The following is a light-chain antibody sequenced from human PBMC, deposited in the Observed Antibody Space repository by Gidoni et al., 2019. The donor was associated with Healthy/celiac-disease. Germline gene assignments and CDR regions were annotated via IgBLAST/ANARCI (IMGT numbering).Light chain of an antibody. CDR1: SSDVGGYDY. Sequence: QSALTQPRSVSGSPGQSVTISFTGTSSDVGGYDYVSWYQQHPGTSPKLMLYDVSKRPSGVPFRFSGSKSVNTASLTISGLQAEDEADYYCCSYAGSYRVFGVGTKLTVL. V-gene: IGLV2-11*01. J-gene: IGLJ2*01. CDR3: CSYAGSYRV. CDR2: DVS.